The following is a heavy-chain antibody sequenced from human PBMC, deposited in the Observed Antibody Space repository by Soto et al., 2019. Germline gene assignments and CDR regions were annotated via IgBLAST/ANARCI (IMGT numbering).Heavy chain of an antibody. CDR1: GFTFSSYA. Sequence: EVQLLESGGGLVQPGGSLRLSCAASGFTFSSYAMSWVRPAPGKGLEWVSAISGSGGSTYYADSVKGRFTISRDNSKNTLYLQMNSLRAEDTAVYYCAKAGRWFGELPTDYWGQGTLVTVSS. V-gene: IGHV3-23*01. CDR3: AKAGRWFGELPTDY. CDR2: ISGSGGST. J-gene: IGHJ4*02. D-gene: IGHD3-10*01.